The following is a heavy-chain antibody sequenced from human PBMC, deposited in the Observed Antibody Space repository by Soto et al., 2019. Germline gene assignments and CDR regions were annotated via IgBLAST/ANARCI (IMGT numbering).Heavy chain of an antibody. J-gene: IGHJ2*01. V-gene: IGHV3-23*01. D-gene: IGHD2-21*02. CDR2: ISGGGDAM. Sequence: EVQLLESGGDSVQPGGTVSLSCAGSGFTFINYAMNWVRQAPGKGLEWVSTISGGGDAMSFADSVRGLFTFSRDKSMTAVPLQMISPGVDEPSVYYCARMVVVTTSRPDYWYCDLWCRGTGVTVSS. CDR3: ARMVVVTTSRPDYWYCDL. CDR1: GFTFINYA.